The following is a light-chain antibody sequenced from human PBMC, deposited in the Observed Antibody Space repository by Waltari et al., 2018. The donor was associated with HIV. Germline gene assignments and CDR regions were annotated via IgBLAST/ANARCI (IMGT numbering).Light chain of an antibody. CDR3: QQSYSLPGT. Sequence: DIQLTQSPPSLSASVVAIVRISCRSSQNINIYLNWYQQKPGRAPRLLVYGALNLYTWAPRRFSGRGSGTDFTLTITALQPEDFATYFCQQSYSLPGTFGGGTKVEV. J-gene: IGKJ4*01. CDR2: GAL. CDR1: QNINIY. V-gene: IGKV1-39*01.